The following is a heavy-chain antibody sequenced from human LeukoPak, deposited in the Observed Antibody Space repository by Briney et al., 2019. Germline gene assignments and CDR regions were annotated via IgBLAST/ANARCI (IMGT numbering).Heavy chain of an antibody. CDR3: ARDLWFGELLGPSWFDP. V-gene: IGHV3-23*01. D-gene: IGHD3-10*01. CDR1: GFTFSSYA. J-gene: IGHJ5*02. CDR2: ISGSSGST. Sequence: GGSLRLSCAASGFTFSSYAMSWVRQAPGKGLEWVSAISGSSGSTYYADSVKGRFTISRDNSKNTLYLQMNSLRAEDTAVYYCARDLWFGELLGPSWFDPWGQGTLVTVSS.